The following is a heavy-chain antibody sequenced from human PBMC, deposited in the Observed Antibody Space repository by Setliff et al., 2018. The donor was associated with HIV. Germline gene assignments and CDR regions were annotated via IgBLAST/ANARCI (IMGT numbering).Heavy chain of an antibody. V-gene: IGHV1-69*08. D-gene: IGHD3-22*01. Sequence: SVKVSCKASKGTFTTYRFTWVRQAPGQGLEWMGRIIPILGTANYAQNFQGRLTIAADKSTSTTYMELSSLRSEDTAIYYCARDWVDDSKTYGMDVWGQGTTVTVSS. CDR3: ARDWVDDSKTYGMDV. CDR1: KGTFTTYR. CDR2: IIPILGTA. J-gene: IGHJ6*02.